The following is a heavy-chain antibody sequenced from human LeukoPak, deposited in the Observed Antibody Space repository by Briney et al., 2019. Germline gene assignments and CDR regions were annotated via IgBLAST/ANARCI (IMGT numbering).Heavy chain of an antibody. CDR3: AIPTGVVVPGPDS. D-gene: IGHD6-19*01. Sequence: GGSLRLSCAASGFSFSSYAMSWVRQAPGKGLEWVSAISGDGGSTYYADSVRGRFTISRDNSRNTLYLQMNRLRAADTAVYYCAIPTGVVVPGPDSWGQGTLVTVSS. CDR2: ISGDGGST. V-gene: IGHV3-23*01. CDR1: GFSFSSYA. J-gene: IGHJ4*02.